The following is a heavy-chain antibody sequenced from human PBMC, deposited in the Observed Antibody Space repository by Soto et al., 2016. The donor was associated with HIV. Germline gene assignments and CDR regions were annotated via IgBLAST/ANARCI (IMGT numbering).Heavy chain of an antibody. J-gene: IGHJ5*02. CDR3: ARGSGETVVKLDWFDP. V-gene: IGHV4-61*02. Sequence: QVQLQESGPGLVKPSQTLSLTCTVSGGSISSGSYYWSWIRQPAGKGLEWIGRIYTSGSTYYNPSLKSRVTISVDTSKNQFSLKMSSVTAADTAVYYCARGSGETVVKLDWFDPGARDPGHRLL. D-gene: IGHD2-21*01. CDR1: GGSISSGSYY. CDR2: IYTSGST.